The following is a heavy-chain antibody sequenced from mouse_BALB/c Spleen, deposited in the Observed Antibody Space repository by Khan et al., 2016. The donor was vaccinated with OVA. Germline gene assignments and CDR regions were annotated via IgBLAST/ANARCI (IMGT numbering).Heavy chain of an antibody. V-gene: IGHV1-7*01. CDR2: INPSTGYT. Sequence: VQLQLSGAELAKPGASVKMSCKASGYTFTSYWMHWVKQRPGQGLEWIGYINPSTGYTEYNQRFKDKATLTADTSSSTAYMQLSSLTSEESAVYYCANHGSSSAWLTYWGQGTLVTICA. J-gene: IGHJ3*01. CDR3: ANHGSSSAWLTY. CDR1: GYTFTSYW. D-gene: IGHD1-1*01.